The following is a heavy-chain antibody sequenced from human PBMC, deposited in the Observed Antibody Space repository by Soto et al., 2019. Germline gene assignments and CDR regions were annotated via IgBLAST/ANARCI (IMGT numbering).Heavy chain of an antibody. V-gene: IGHV4-34*01. CDR3: ARDQRGCSSTSCYFSYYYYYGMDV. J-gene: IGHJ6*02. CDR1: GGSFSGYY. D-gene: IGHD2-2*01. CDR2: INHSGST. Sequence: SETLSLTCAVYGGSFSGYYWSWIRQPPGKGLEWIGEINHSGSTDYNPSLKSRVTISVDTSKNQFSLKLSSVTAADTAVYYCARDQRGCSSTSCYFSYYYYYGMDVWGQGTTVTV.